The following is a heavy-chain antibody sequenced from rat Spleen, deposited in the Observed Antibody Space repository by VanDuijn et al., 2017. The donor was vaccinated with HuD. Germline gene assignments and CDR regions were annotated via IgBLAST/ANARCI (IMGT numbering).Heavy chain of an antibody. J-gene: IGHJ3*01. V-gene: IGHV2-32*01. CDR2: IWGNGNT. Sequence: QVQLKESGPGLVQPSQTLSLTCTVSGFSLTSYHVHWVRQAPGKGLEWMGVIWGNGNTNYNSALKSRLSISRDTSKSQVFLKMNSLETEDTATYYCARDENGYIYVWFAYWGQGTLVTVSS. CDR3: ARDENGYIYVWFAY. D-gene: IGHD1-5*01. CDR1: GFSLTSYH.